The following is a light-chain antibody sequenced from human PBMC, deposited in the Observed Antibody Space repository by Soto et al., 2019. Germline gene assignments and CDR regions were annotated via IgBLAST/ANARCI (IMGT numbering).Light chain of an antibody. CDR1: QDIDNN. CDR3: QQYDDFPYT. V-gene: IGKV1-33*01. J-gene: IGKJ2*01. Sequence: DIQMTQSPSPLSASVGDRVTITCQASQDIDNNLNWYQQRSGKDPKVKIYDASNLKGGVPSRCSGSGSGTDFTFTISSRQPEDIATYYCQQYDDFPYTFGQGTKLEI. CDR2: DAS.